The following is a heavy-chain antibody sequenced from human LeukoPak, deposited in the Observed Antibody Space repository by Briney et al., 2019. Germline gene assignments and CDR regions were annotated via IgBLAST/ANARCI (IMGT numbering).Heavy chain of an antibody. D-gene: IGHD3-10*01. Sequence: GGSLRLSCAASGFTVSSNYMSWVRQAPEKGLEWVSVIYSGGNTYYADSVKGRFTISRDNSKNTLYLQMNSLRAEDTAVYYCARDQRPQWFGEFDVWGQGTLVTVSS. V-gene: IGHV3-53*01. CDR3: ARDQRPQWFGEFDV. J-gene: IGHJ5*02. CDR2: IYSGGNT. CDR1: GFTVSSNY.